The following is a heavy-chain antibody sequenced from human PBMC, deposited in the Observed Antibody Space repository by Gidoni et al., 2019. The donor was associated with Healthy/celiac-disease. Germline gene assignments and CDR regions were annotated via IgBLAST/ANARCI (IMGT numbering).Heavy chain of an antibody. Sequence: PGQGLEWMGGIIPIFGTANYAQKFQGRVTITADESTSTAYMELSSLRSEDTAVYYCARRAGGYCSGGSCSHFDYWGQGTLVTVSS. V-gene: IGHV1-69*01. CDR2: IIPIFGTA. D-gene: IGHD2-15*01. CDR3: ARRAGGYCSGGSCSHFDY. J-gene: IGHJ4*02.